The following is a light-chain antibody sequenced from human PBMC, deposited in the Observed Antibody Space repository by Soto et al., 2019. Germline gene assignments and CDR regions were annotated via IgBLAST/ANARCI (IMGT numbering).Light chain of an antibody. CDR1: QSINTW. CDR2: DAS. J-gene: IGKJ2*01. Sequence: DLQMTQSPSTLSASVGDRVTITCRASQSINTWLAWYQQKPGKAPKLLIYDASSLQSGVPLRFSGSGSGTEFTLTISSLQPDDFVTYFCQQSNTFGQGTKLEIK. CDR3: QQSNT. V-gene: IGKV1-5*01.